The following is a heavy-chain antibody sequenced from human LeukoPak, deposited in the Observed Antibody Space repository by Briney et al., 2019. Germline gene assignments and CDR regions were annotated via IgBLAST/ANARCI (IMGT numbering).Heavy chain of an antibody. D-gene: IGHD1-26*01. CDR2: IYYSGST. Sequence: SETLSLTCTVSGASISSSSYYWAWIRQPPGKGLEWIGSIYYSGSTYYNPPLKSRVTISVDTSKNQFSLKLSSVTAADTAVYYCASDTSGSYAYWGQGTLVPVSS. J-gene: IGHJ4*02. CDR3: ASDTSGSYAY. CDR1: GASISSSSYY. V-gene: IGHV4-39*07.